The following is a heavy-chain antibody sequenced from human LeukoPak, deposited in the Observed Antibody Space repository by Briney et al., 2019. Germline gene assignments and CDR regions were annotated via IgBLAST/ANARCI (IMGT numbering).Heavy chain of an antibody. J-gene: IGHJ5*02. CDR3: ARRSSGWEYNWFDP. Sequence: GGSLRLSCAASGFTFSDYYMSWIRQAPGKGLEGVSYISSSGSTIYYADSVKGRFTISRDNAKNSLYLQMNSLRAEDTAVYYCARRSSGWEYNWFDPWGQGTLVTVSS. V-gene: IGHV3-11*01. CDR2: ISSSGSTI. D-gene: IGHD6-19*01. CDR1: GFTFSDYY.